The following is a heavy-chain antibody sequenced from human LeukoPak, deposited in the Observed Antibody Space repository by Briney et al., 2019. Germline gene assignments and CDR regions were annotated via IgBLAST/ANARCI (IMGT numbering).Heavy chain of an antibody. Sequence: GASVKVSCKVSGYSLSELSMHWVRQAPGEGLEWLGGFDPEDGETIYAQKFQGRVILTEDTYTDTTYMELRSLRSEDTAVYYCAKDESIGNFFDYWGQGPLLTVSS. CDR2: FDPEDGET. CDR3: AKDESIGNFFDY. CDR1: GYSLSELS. V-gene: IGHV1-24*01. D-gene: IGHD1-14*01. J-gene: IGHJ4*02.